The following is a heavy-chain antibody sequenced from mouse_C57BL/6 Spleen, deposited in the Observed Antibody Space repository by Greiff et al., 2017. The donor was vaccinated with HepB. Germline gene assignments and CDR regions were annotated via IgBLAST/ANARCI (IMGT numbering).Heavy chain of an antibody. CDR1: GFTFSSYA. CDR3: TREPPYAMDY. D-gene: IGHD6-1*01. V-gene: IGHV5-9-1*02. Sequence: EVKVEESGEGLVKPGGSLKLSCAASGFTFSSYAMSWVRQTPEKRLEWVAYISSGGDYIYYADTVKGRFTISRDNARNTLYLQMSSLKSEDTAMYYCTREPPYAMDYWGQGTSVTVSS. CDR2: ISSGGDYI. J-gene: IGHJ4*01.